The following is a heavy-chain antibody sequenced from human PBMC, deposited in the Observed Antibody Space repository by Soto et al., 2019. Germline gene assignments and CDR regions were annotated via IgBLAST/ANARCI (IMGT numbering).Heavy chain of an antibody. J-gene: IGHJ5*01. CDR1: GDSISTVDYF. CDR3: ARGRYCLTGRCFPNWFDS. Sequence: KSSETLSLTCSVSGDSISTVDYFWAWNRQPPGQALEYIGYIYKSTTTYYNPSFEGRVAISLDTSKSQFSLTVTSVTAADTAVYFCARGRYCLTGRCFPNWFDSWGQGTLVTVSS. CDR2: IYKSTTT. V-gene: IGHV4-30-4*01. D-gene: IGHD2-15*01.